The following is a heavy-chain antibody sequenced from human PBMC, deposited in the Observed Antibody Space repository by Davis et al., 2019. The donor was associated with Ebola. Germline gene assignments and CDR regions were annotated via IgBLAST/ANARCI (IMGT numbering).Heavy chain of an antibody. CDR1: GGSFGGYY. CDR2: IHHSGIT. Sequence: MPGGSLRLSCGVFGGSFGGYYWSWIRQSPGRGLEWIGEIHHSGITNYAPSLKNRVTISADTSKSQFSLKLNSVTAADTAVYYCARSGGGRGPDYGEFWGQGTLVTVSS. J-gene: IGHJ4*02. D-gene: IGHD1-14*01. V-gene: IGHV4-34*01. CDR3: ARSGGGRGPDYGEF.